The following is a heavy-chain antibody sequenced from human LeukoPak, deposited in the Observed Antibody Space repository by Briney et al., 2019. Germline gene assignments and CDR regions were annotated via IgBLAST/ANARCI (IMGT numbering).Heavy chain of an antibody. V-gene: IGHV3-23*01. D-gene: IGHD6-19*01. Sequence: GGSLRLSCAASGFTFSKYAMSWVRQAPGKGLEWVSAIGGSGGNTFYAESVKGRFTISRDNAKNSLYLQMNSLRAEDTAVYYRARDSGSGWYVIDYWGQGTLVTVSS. CDR1: GFTFSKYA. CDR3: ARDSGSGWYVIDY. J-gene: IGHJ4*02. CDR2: IGGSGGNT.